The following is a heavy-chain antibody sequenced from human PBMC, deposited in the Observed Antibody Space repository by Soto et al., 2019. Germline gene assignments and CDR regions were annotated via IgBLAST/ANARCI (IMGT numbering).Heavy chain of an antibody. V-gene: IGHV4-30-2*01. CDR1: GGSISSGGYS. CDR2: IYHSGST. Sequence: LSLTCAVSGGSISSGGYSWSWIRQPPGKGLEWIGYIYHSGSTYYNPSLKSRVTISVDRSKNQFSLKLSSVTAADTAVYYCARVPPYSGYCSSTSCYPQTREYFQHWGQGTLVTVSS. D-gene: IGHD2-2*01. J-gene: IGHJ1*01. CDR3: ARVPPYSGYCSSTSCYPQTREYFQH.